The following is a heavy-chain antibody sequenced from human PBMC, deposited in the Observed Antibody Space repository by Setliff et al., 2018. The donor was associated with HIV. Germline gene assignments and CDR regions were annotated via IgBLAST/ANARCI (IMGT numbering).Heavy chain of an antibody. V-gene: IGHV4-34*01. CDR1: GGSFSGYY. CDR2: INHSGST. J-gene: IGHJ4*02. Sequence: LSPTCAVYGGSFSGYYWSWIRQPPGKGLEWIGEINHSGSTNYNMSLWSRVTIPLDASRNQFSLELISVTAADTAVYYCAGGPGTTSIDYWAQGTLVTVSS. CDR3: AGGPGTTSIDY. D-gene: IGHD1-26*01.